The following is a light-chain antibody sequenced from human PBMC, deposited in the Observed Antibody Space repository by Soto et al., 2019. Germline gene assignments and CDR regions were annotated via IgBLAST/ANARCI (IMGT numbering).Light chain of an antibody. Sequence: DIQMTQSPCALSASIGDRVNITCRASRNIDKKLNWYQQKQGKAPNLLIYATSALQNGVPSRFSGSGSGTDFTLTVNSLQPEDFAVYFCQQSYSSPWTFGLGTKVEI. CDR2: ATS. CDR3: QQSYSSPWT. CDR1: RNIDKK. V-gene: IGKV1-39*01. J-gene: IGKJ1*01.